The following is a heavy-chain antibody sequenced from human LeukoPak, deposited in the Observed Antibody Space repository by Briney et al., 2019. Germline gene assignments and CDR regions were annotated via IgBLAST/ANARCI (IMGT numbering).Heavy chain of an antibody. V-gene: IGHV3-30*02. J-gene: IGHJ6*03. CDR2: IQYDGSNE. CDR1: GFTFSSYG. D-gene: IGHD2-8*01. CDR3: ANDPCSNGLGCSYYYIDV. Sequence: GGSLRLSCAASGFTFSSYGMHWVRQAPGKGLEWVAYIQYDGSNEQYADSVKGRFSISRDSSKDILYLQMNSLRAEDTAVYYSANDPCSNGLGCSYYYIDVWCKGTTVTISS.